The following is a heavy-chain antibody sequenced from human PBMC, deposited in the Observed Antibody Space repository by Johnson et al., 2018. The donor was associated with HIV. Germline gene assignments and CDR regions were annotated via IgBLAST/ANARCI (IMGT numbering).Heavy chain of an antibody. Sequence: QVQLVESGGGLVQPGGSLRLSCAASGFTFSSYAMHWVRQAPGKGLEWVAVISYDGSNKYYADSVKGRFTISRDNSKNTLYLQMNSLRAEDTAVYYCARAEIYEGRVGDFAFDIWGRGTMVTVSS. J-gene: IGHJ3*02. CDR2: ISYDGSNK. D-gene: IGHD3-10*01. CDR3: ARAEIYEGRVGDFAFDI. V-gene: IGHV3-30-3*01. CDR1: GFTFSSYA.